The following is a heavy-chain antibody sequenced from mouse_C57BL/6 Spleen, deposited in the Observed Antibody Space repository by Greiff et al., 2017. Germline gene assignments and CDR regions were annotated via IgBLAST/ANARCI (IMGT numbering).Heavy chain of an antibody. V-gene: IGHV1-26*01. CDR2: INPNNGGT. D-gene: IGHD2-4*01. J-gene: IGHJ3*01. CDR1: GYTFTDYY. CDR3: ARGEYDYDGGFAY. Sequence: VQLQQSGPELVKPGASVKISCKASGYTFTDYYMNWVKQSHGKSLEWIGDINPNNGGTSYNQKFKGKDTLTVDKSSSTAYMELRSLTSEDSAVYYCARGEYDYDGGFAYWGQGTLVNVSA.